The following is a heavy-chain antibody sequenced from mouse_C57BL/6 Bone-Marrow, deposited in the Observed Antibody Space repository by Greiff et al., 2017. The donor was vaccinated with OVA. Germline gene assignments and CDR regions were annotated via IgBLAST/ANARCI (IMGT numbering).Heavy chain of an antibody. CDR3: ARSEVRVRRTPAWFAY. Sequence: VQLQQPGAELVMPGASVTLSCKASGYTFTSYWMHWVKQRPGQGLEWIGEIDPSASYPNYNQKFKGKSTLTVDKSSSTAYMQLSSLTSEDSAVYYCARSEVRVRRTPAWFAYWGQGTLVTVSA. CDR2: IDPSASYP. V-gene: IGHV1-69*01. J-gene: IGHJ3*01. D-gene: IGHD2-14*01. CDR1: GYTFTSYW.